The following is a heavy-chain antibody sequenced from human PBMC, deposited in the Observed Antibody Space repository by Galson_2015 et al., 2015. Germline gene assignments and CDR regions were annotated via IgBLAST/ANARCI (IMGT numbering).Heavy chain of an antibody. V-gene: IGHV3-30-3*01. CDR2: ISYDGSNK. J-gene: IGHJ4*02. Sequence: SLRLSCAASGFTFSSYAMHWVRQAPGKGLEWVAVISYDGSNKYYADSVKGRFTISRDNSKNTLYLQMNSLRAEDTAVYYCARVIIGDYDYVWGSLEGRGYFDYWGQGILV. D-gene: IGHD3-16*01. CDR3: ARVIIGDYDYVWGSLEGRGYFDY. CDR1: GFTFSSYA.